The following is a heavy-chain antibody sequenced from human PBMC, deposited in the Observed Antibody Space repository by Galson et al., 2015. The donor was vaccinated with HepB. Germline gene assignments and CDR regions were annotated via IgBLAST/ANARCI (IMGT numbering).Heavy chain of an antibody. Sequence: SLRLSCAASGFTFSSYAMSWVCQAPGKGLEWVSAISGSGGSTYYADSVKGRFTISRDNSKNTLYLQMNSLRAEDTAVYYCAKDDQYYYDSSGYLAPPGNWGQGTLVTVSS. CDR2: ISGSGGST. D-gene: IGHD3-22*01. CDR3: AKDDQYYYDSSGYLAPPGN. V-gene: IGHV3-23*01. CDR1: GFTFSSYA. J-gene: IGHJ4*02.